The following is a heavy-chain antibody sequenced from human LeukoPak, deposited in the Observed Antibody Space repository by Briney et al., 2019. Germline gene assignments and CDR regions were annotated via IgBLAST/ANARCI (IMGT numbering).Heavy chain of an antibody. J-gene: IGHJ5*02. CDR1: GFTFSSYD. Sequence: QPGGSLRLSCAASGFTFSSYDMHWVRHATGKGLEWVSATGTAGDTYYPGSVKGRFTISRENAKNSLYLQMNSLRAGDTAVYYCARGAYSSGWYENWFDPWGQGTLVTVSS. V-gene: IGHV3-13*01. D-gene: IGHD6-19*01. CDR3: ARGAYSSGWYENWFDP. CDR2: TGTAGDT.